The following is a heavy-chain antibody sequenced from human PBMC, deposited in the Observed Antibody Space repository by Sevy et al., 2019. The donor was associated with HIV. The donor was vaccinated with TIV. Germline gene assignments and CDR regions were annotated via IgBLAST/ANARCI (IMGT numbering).Heavy chain of an antibody. J-gene: IGHJ4*02. V-gene: IGHV1-24*01. CDR1: GYTLTQLS. D-gene: IGHD3-22*01. CDR3: ATTKDYYESSGSPLDY. Sequence: ASVKVSCKVSGYTLTQLSMHWVRQAPGKGLEWMGSFDPEDDETIYAQKFQGRVTMTEDRSADTAYMELSSERSEDTAVYYCATTKDYYESSGSPLDYWGQGTLVTVSS. CDR2: FDPEDDET.